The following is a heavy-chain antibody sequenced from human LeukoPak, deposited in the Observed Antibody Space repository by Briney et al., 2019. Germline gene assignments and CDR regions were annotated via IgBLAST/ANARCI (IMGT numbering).Heavy chain of an antibody. CDR2: IYTSGST. CDR3: ARGDFWSGYPDYYFDY. Sequence: SETLSLTCTVSGGSISIYYWSWIRQPAGKGLEWIGRIYTSGSTNYNPSLKSRVTMSVDTSKNQFSLKLSSVTAADTAVYYCARGDFWSGYPDYYFDYWGQGTLVTVSS. V-gene: IGHV4-4*07. J-gene: IGHJ4*02. D-gene: IGHD3-3*01. CDR1: GGSISIYY.